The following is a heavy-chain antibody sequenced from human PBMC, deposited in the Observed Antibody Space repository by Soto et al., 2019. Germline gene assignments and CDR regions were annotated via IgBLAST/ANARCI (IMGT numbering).Heavy chain of an antibody. J-gene: IGHJ5*02. CDR3: ARLGAARSAPFDP. CDR1: GFTFSSYA. D-gene: IGHD6-6*01. V-gene: IGHV3-30-3*01. CDR2: ISYDGSNK. Sequence: GGSLRLSCAASGFTFSSYAMHWVRQAPGKGLEWVAVISYDGSNKYYADSVKGRFTISRDNSKNTLYLQMNSLRAEDTAVYYCARLGAARSAPFDPWGQGTLVTVSS.